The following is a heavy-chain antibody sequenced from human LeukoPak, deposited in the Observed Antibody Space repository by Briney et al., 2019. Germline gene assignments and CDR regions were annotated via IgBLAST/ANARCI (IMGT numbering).Heavy chain of an antibody. J-gene: IGHJ4*02. CDR3: SRESGPSCPFGY. V-gene: IGHV4/OR15-8*02. CDR1: GGSISGTNR. Sequence: SETLSLTCGVSGGSISGTNRWSWVRQPPGQGLAWIGEISLAGQTNFSPSLNGRVTMSLDKSSNKLYLHLTSVTAADTATYFCSRESGPSCPFGYWGQGTLVIVSS. CDR2: ISLAGQT. D-gene: IGHD1-26*01.